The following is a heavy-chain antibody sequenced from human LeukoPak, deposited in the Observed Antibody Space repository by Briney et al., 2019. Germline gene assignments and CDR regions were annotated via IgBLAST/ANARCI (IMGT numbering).Heavy chain of an antibody. D-gene: IGHD3-10*01. CDR2: TYYRSKWYN. CDR3: ARCDYVLLWFGELQVDAFDI. V-gene: IGHV6-1*01. CDR1: GDSVSSNSAA. J-gene: IGHJ3*02. Sequence: SQTLSLTCAISGDSVSSNSAAWNWIRQSASRGLEWLGRTYYRSKWYNDYAVSVKSRITINPDTSKNQFSLQLNSVTPEDTAVYYCARCDYVLLWFGELQVDAFDIWGQGTMVTVSS.